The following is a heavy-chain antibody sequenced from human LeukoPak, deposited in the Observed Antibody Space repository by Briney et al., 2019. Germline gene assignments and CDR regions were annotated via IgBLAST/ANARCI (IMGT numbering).Heavy chain of an antibody. CDR1: GFTFSSYA. J-gene: IGHJ4*02. CDR2: ISHDGSNK. V-gene: IGHV3-30-3*01. D-gene: IGHD2-15*01. CDR3: ARVDCSGGSCYLRPFDY. Sequence: PGGSLRLSCAASGFTFSSYAMHWVRQAPGKGLEWVAVISHDGSNKYYADSVEGRFTISRDNSKNTLYVQMNSLRVEDTAVYYCARVDCSGGSCYLRPFDYWGQGTLVTVSS.